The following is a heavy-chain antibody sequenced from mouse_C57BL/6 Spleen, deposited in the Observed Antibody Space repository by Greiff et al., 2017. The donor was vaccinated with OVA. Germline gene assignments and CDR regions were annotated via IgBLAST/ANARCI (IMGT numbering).Heavy chain of an antibody. J-gene: IGHJ2*01. CDR2: ISYDGSN. Sequence: EVKLMESGPGLVKPSQSLSLTCSATGYSITSGYYWNWIRQFPGNKLEWMGYISYDGSNNYNPTLKNQISITRDTSKNQFYLKLNSVTTEDTATYYCARFLYSTFDYWGQGTTLTVSS. CDR3: ARFLYSTFDY. D-gene: IGHD2-5*01. CDR1: GYSITSGYY. V-gene: IGHV3-6*01.